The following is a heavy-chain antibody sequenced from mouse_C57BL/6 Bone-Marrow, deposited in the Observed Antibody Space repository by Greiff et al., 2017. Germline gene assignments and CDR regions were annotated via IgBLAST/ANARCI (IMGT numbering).Heavy chain of an antibody. CDR1: GYSFTGYY. V-gene: IGHV1-42*01. CDR2: INPSTGGT. J-gene: IGHJ2*01. CDR3: ARGEGYDD. D-gene: IGHD2-2*01. Sequence: VQLQQSGPELVKPGASVKISCKASGYSFTGYYMNWVKQSPEKSLEWIGGINPSTGGTTYNQKFKAKATLTVDKSSSTAYMQLKCLTSEDSAVYYCARGEGYDDWGQGTTLTVSS.